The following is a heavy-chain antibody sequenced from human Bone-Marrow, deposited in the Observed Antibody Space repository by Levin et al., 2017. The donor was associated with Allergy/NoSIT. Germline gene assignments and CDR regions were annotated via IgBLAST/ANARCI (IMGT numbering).Heavy chain of an antibody. V-gene: IGHV4-59*01. J-gene: IGHJ5*02. CDR3: ARAVGSSKAFSFDP. Sequence: PSETLSLTCTVSGGSISTYYWSWIRQPPGKGLEWIGYIYYSGSTNYNPSLKSRVTISLDTSKNQFSLKLSSVTAADTAVYYCARAVGSSKAFSFDPWGQGTLVTVSS. CDR2: IYYSGST. CDR1: GGSISTYY. D-gene: IGHD1-26*01.